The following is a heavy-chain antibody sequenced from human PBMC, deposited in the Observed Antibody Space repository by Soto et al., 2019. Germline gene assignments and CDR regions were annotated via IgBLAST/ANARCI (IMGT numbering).Heavy chain of an antibody. V-gene: IGHV4-59*08. CDR3: ARQFRDVYNAVEY. J-gene: IGHJ4*02. CDR2: TSNSAPT. CDR1: GGSISSYH. D-gene: IGHD1-1*01. Sequence: SETLSLTCTVSGGSISSYHGSWIRQSPGKGLEWIGYTSNSAPTIYNPSLKSRVTISADTSKNQFSLRLSSVAAADTAVYFCARQFRDVYNAVEYWGQGALVTVSS.